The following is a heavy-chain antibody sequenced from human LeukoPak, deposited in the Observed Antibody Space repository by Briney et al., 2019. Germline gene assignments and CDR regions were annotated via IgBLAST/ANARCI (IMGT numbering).Heavy chain of an antibody. V-gene: IGHV3-53*01. CDR2: IYSGGTT. J-gene: IGHJ4*02. CDR3: ARVSSWMAFEH. D-gene: IGHD5-24*01. Sequence: PGGSLRLSCAASGFIVSSTFMTWVRQAPGKGPEWLSTIYSGGTTHYADSARGRFTISRDDSTNTLYLQLSSLRAEDTAVYYCARVSSWMAFEHWGQGALVTVSS. CDR1: GFIVSSTF.